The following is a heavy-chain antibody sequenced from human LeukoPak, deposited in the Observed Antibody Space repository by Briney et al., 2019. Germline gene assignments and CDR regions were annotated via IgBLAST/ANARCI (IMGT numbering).Heavy chain of an antibody. CDR3: ASGVNIVATIVDY. J-gene: IGHJ4*02. V-gene: IGHV3-53*01. CDR2: IYSGGST. D-gene: IGHD5-12*01. CDR1: GFTVSSNY. Sequence: GSLRLSCAASGFTVSSNYMSWVRQAPGKGLEWVSVIYSGGSTYYADSVKGRFTISRDNSKNTLYLQMNSLRAEDTAVYYCASGVNIVATIVDYWGQGTLVTVSS.